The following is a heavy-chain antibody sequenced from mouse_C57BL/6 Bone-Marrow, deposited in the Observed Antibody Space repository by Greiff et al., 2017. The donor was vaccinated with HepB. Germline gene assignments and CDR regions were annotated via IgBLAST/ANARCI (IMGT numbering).Heavy chain of an antibody. Sequence: EVKLVESGGGLVKPGGSLKLSCAASGLTFSSYAMSWVRQTPEKRLEWVATISDGGSYTYYPDNVKGRFTISRDNAKNNLYLQMSHLKSEDTAMYYCARDYPYYAMDYWGQGTSVTVSS. CDR2: ISDGGSYT. CDR1: GLTFSSYA. J-gene: IGHJ4*01. V-gene: IGHV5-4*01. CDR3: ARDYPYYAMDY.